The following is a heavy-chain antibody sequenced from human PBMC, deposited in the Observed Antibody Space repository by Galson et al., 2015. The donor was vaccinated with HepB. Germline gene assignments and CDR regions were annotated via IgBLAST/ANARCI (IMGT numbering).Heavy chain of an antibody. CDR1: GFTFSSYA. CDR2: ISGSGGRT. Sequence: SLRLSCAASGFTFSSYAINWVRQAPGKGLEWVSSISGSGGRTHYADSVKGRFTISGDNSKNTLYLQMNSLRAEDTAVYYCAKGWSAVFYDMDVWGQGTTVIVSS. CDR3: AKGWSAVFYDMDV. J-gene: IGHJ6*02. D-gene: IGHD2-8*01. V-gene: IGHV3-23*01.